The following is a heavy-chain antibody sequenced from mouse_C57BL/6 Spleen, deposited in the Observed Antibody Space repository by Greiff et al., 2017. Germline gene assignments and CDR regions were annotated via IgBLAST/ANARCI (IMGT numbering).Heavy chain of an antibody. J-gene: IGHJ2*01. CDR1: GFSLTSYG. CDR3: ARQGSSYPFDY. D-gene: IGHD1-1*01. V-gene: IGHV2-2*01. CDR2: IWSGGST. Sequence: QVQLQQSGPGLVQPSQSLSITCTVSGFSLTSYGVHWVRQSPGKGLEWLGVIWSGGSTDYNAAFISRLSISKDNSKSHVFFKMNSLQADDTAIYYCARQGSSYPFDYWGQGTTLTVAS.